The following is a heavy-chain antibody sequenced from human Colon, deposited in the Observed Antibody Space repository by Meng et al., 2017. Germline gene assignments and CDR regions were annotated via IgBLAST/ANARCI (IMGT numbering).Heavy chain of an antibody. V-gene: IGHV4-61*03. CDR1: GGSVSSGSYY. CDR3: ARVNGDFDEAWFDP. Sequence: QMRVQESGPGLVRPSETLSLPCTVSGGSVSSGSYYWSWIRQSPGKGLEWIGYIYYTGNTNYNPSLASRVSMSLDTSKNHFSLHLTSVTAADTAIYYCARVNGDFDEAWFDPWGQGTLVTVSS. J-gene: IGHJ5*02. CDR2: IYYTGNT. D-gene: IGHD4-17*01.